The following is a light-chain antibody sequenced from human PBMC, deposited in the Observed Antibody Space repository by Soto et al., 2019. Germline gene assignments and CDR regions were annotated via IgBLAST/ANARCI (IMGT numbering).Light chain of an antibody. CDR3: QHYTSSLWT. CDR1: QDVSSAS. J-gene: IGKJ1*01. CDR2: GAV. Sequence: EIVFTQSPGTLSLSPGERATLSCRASQDVSSASLAWYQQKPGQAPRLLIYGAVSRATGIPDRFSGSGSGTDFSLTISRXEPEDFAVYYCQHYTSSLWTFGQGTKVDTK. V-gene: IGKV3-20*01.